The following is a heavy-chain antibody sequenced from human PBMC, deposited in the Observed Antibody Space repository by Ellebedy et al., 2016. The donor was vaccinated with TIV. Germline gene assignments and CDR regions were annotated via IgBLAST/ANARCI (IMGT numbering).Heavy chain of an antibody. CDR3: AKNAARNYYYYGMDV. Sequence: GESLKISCVASGFTFSKYGMNWLRQAPGKGLEWVSYISGSSNTKHYADSVKGRFTISRDNAKNSLYLQMNSPRAEDTAVYYCAKNAARNYYYYGMDVWGQGTTVTVSS. CDR2: ISGSSNTK. V-gene: IGHV3-48*04. J-gene: IGHJ6*02. CDR1: GFTFSKYG. D-gene: IGHD6-6*01.